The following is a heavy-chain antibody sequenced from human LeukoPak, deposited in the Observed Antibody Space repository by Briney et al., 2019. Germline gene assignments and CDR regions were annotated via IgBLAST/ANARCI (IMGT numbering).Heavy chain of an antibody. Sequence: GESLKISCKGSGYSFTSYWIGWVRQLPGEGLEWMGIIYPGDSDTRYSPSFQGEVTISADKSISTAYPQWSSLKASDTAMYYCARQVYDSSGYFDYWGQGTLVTVSS. CDR3: ARQVYDSSGYFDY. D-gene: IGHD3-22*01. CDR1: GYSFTSYW. J-gene: IGHJ4*02. V-gene: IGHV5-51*01. CDR2: IYPGDSDT.